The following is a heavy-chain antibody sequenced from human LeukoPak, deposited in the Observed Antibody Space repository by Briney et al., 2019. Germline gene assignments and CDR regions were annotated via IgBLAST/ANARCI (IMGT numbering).Heavy chain of an antibody. Sequence: SETLSLTCTVSGGSISSYYWSWIRQPPGKGLEWIGYIYYSGSTNYNPSLKSRVTISVDTSKNQFSLKLSSVTAADTAVYYCASHLSPRRLGWYFDLWGRGTLVTVSS. CDR2: IYYSGST. CDR3: ASHLSPRRLGWYFDL. CDR1: GGSISSYY. V-gene: IGHV4-59*01. J-gene: IGHJ2*01. D-gene: IGHD3-10*01.